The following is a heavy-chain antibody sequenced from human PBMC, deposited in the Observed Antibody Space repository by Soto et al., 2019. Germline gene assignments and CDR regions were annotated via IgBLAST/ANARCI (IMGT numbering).Heavy chain of an antibody. V-gene: IGHV1-3*01. CDR3: ARMRSSGWFFDY. Sequence: QVQLVQSGAEVKKPGASVKVSCKASGYTFTSYAMHWVRQAPGQRLEGMGWINAGNGNTKYSQKFQGRVTITRDTSASTAYIELSSLRSEDTAVYYCARMRSSGWFFDYWGQGTLVTVSS. CDR2: INAGNGNT. D-gene: IGHD6-19*01. J-gene: IGHJ4*02. CDR1: GYTFTSYA.